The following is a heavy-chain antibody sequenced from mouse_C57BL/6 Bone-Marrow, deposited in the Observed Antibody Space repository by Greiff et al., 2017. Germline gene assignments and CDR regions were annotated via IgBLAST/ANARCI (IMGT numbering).Heavy chain of an antibody. J-gene: IGHJ3*01. CDR3: ASRRDDGYWAPFAY. CDR1: GFTFSSYG. V-gene: IGHV5-6*01. D-gene: IGHD2-3*01. Sequence: EVQRVESGGDLVKPGGSLKLSCAASGFTFSSYGMSWVRQTPDKRLEWVATISSGGSYTYYPDSVKGRFTISSDNAKNTLYLQMSSLMSEDKAMYYCASRRDDGYWAPFAYWGQGTLVTVSA. CDR2: ISSGGSYT.